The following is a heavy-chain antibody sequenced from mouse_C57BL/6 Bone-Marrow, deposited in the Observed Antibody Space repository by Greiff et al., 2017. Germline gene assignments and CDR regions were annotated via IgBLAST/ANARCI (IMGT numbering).Heavy chain of an antibody. D-gene: IGHD1-1*01. CDR1: GFTFSSYG. Sequence: EVHLVQSGGDLVKPGGSLKLSCAASGFTFSSYGMSWVRQTPDKSLEWVATISTGGGYTYYTDSVKGRFTISRDNAKTTLYLQMSSLTSEDSAMYFFARPGSSYYFDYWGQGTTLTVSS. CDR3: ARPGSSYYFDY. J-gene: IGHJ2*01. CDR2: ISTGGGYT. V-gene: IGHV5-6*01.